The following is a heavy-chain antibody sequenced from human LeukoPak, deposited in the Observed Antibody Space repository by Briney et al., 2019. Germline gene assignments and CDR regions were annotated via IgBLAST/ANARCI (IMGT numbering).Heavy chain of an antibody. Sequence: SETLSLTCTVSGYSISSGYYWGWIRQPPGKGLEWIGSIYHSGSTYYNPSLKSRVTISVDTSKNQFSLKLSSVTAADTAVYYCARAGVLLWFGELFPQYYYMDAWGKGTTVTVSS. CDR1: GYSISSGYY. V-gene: IGHV4-38-2*02. CDR2: IYHSGST. CDR3: ARAGVLLWFGELFPQYYYMDA. J-gene: IGHJ6*03. D-gene: IGHD3-10*01.